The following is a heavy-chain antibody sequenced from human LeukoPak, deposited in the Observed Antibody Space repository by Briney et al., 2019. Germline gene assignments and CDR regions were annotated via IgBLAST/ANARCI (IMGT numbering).Heavy chain of an antibody. CDR2: INDIGADT. V-gene: IGHV3-23*01. Sequence: PGGSLRLSCAASGFMFSTSGMTWVRQPPGRGLEWVSTINDIGADTYYADSVRGRFTISRDNSKNTLYLEMNSLRVEDTAVYYCAKGAYYDLWGQGTLVTVSS. CDR3: AKGAYYDL. CDR1: GFMFSTSG. D-gene: IGHD3-22*01. J-gene: IGHJ4*02.